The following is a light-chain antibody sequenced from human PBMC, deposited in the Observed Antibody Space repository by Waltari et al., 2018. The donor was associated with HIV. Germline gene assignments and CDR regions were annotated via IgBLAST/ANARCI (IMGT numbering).Light chain of an antibody. V-gene: IGKV3-20*01. CDR3: QQFAGSVWT. J-gene: IGKJ1*01. CDR2: GAS. Sequence: EIVLTQSPGTLSLSPGERATLYRRASQSVSDSYLVWYQQKPGQAPRLLIYGASNRATGIPDRFSGSGSGTDFTLTISRLDPEDFAVYYCQQFAGSVWTFGQGTRVEIK. CDR1: QSVSDSY.